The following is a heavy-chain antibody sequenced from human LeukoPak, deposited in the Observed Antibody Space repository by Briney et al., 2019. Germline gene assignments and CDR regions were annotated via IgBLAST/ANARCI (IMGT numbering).Heavy chain of an antibody. CDR3: ARLWFGVQTFDY. D-gene: IGHD3-10*01. J-gene: IGHJ4*02. Sequence: SETLSLTCSVSGGSISSSSYYWGWIRQPPGKGLEWIGYISYSGSTNYNPSLMSRVTISIHTSKNQFSLKLSSVAAADTAVYYCARLWFGVQTFDYWGQGSLVTVSS. V-gene: IGHV4-61*05. CDR2: ISYSGST. CDR1: GGSISSSSYY.